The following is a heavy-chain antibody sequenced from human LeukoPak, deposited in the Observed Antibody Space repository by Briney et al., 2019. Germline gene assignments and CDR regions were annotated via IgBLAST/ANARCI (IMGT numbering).Heavy chain of an antibody. CDR3: ARDKGTITPRGYYYYMDV. Sequence: GGSLRLSCEASGFTFSSYSMNWVRQAPGKGLEWVSSISSSSSYIYYADSVKGRFTISRDNAKNSLYLQMNNLRAEDTAVYYCARDKGTITPRGYYYYMDVWGRGTTVTVSS. J-gene: IGHJ6*03. CDR1: GFTFSSYS. V-gene: IGHV3-21*01. CDR2: ISSSSSYI. D-gene: IGHD5-24*01.